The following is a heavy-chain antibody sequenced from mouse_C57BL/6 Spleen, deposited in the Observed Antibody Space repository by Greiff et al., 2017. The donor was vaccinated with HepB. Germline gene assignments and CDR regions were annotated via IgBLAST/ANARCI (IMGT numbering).Heavy chain of an antibody. CDR3: ARGDGGY. CDR2: ISYDGSN. CDR1: GYSITSGYY. V-gene: IGHV3-6*01. Sequence: EVQLQESGPGLVKPSQSLSLTCSVTGYSITSGYYWNWIRQFPGNKLEWMGYISYDGSNNYNPSLNNRNSITRDTSKNQFFLKLNSVTTEDTATYYCARGDGGYWGQGTTLTVSS. D-gene: IGHD2-3*01. J-gene: IGHJ2*01.